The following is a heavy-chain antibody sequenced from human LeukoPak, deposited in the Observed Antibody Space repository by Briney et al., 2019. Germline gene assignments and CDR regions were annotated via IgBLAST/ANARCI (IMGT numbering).Heavy chain of an antibody. CDR2: IYHTGTT. CDR3: ARGRYCSGGSCDFDY. D-gene: IGHD2-15*01. J-gene: IGHJ4*02. Sequence: SETLSLTCSVPDFSISSGYFWAWIRQPPGKGLEWIGRIYHTGTTYYDPSLKSRVTISVDTSRNQFSLKLTSVTAADTAVYYCARGRYCSGGSCDFDYWGQGTLVTVSS. V-gene: IGHV4-38-2*02. CDR1: DFSISSGYF.